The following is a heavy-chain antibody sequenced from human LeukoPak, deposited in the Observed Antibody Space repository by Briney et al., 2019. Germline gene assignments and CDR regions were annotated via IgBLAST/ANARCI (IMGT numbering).Heavy chain of an antibody. Sequence: GSVKLPCTASGYTFTLYYMHWVRQAPGQGLEWMGIINPSGGTANYAQKFQGRVTVTRDTSTSTVYMGLSSLRSEDTGVSYCARALFRSSWYGPYYFDYWGQGTLATVSS. J-gene: IGHJ4*02. CDR3: ARALFRSSWYGPYYFDY. D-gene: IGHD6-13*01. CDR1: GYTFTLYY. CDR2: INPSGGTA. V-gene: IGHV1-46*01.